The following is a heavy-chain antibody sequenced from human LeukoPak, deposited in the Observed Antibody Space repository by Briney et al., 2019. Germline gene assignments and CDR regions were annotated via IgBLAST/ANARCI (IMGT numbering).Heavy chain of an antibody. CDR3: TIDLRWEVQPFDY. J-gene: IGHJ4*02. CDR2: IKSKTDGGTT. D-gene: IGHD1-26*01. V-gene: IGHV3-15*01. CDR1: GFTFSDAW. Sequence: GGSLRLSCAASGFTFSDAWMSWVRQAPGKGLEWVGRIKSKTDGGTTDYAAPVKGRFTISRDDSKSTLYLQMNSLKTEDTAVYYCTIDLRWEVQPFDYWGQGTLVTVSS.